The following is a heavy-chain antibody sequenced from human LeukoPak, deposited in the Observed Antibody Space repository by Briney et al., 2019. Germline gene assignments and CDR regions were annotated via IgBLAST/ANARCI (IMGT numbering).Heavy chain of an antibody. V-gene: IGHV3-7*01. Sequence: GGSLRLSCAASGFTFSSYWMSWVRQAPGKGLEWVANIKQDGSEKYYVDSVKGRFTISRDNAKNSLYLQMNSLRDEDTAVYYCARDSGASSSWYTVFDYWGQGTLVTVSS. CDR1: GFTFSSYW. CDR2: IKQDGSEK. CDR3: ARDSGASSSWYTVFDY. J-gene: IGHJ4*02. D-gene: IGHD6-13*01.